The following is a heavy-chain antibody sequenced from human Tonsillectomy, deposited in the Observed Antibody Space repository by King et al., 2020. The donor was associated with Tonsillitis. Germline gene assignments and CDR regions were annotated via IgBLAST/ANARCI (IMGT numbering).Heavy chain of an antibody. CDR3: AKEGSYYMDV. Sequence: VQLVESGGGLVQPGGSLRLSCAASGFMLKNFVMCWVRQAPGKGLEWVSLIDGSGGRIKYEDSVKGRFTISRDNSKNTLYLQMNSLRAEDRAVYYCAKEGSYYMDVWGKGTTVTVSS. CDR2: IDGSGGRI. J-gene: IGHJ6*03. V-gene: IGHV3-23*04. CDR1: GFMLKNFV.